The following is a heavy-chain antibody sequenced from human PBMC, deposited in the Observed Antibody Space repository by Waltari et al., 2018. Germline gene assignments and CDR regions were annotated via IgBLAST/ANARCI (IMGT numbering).Heavy chain of an antibody. V-gene: IGHV3-7*01. D-gene: IGHD6-19*01. CDR2: IKQDGSEK. Sequence: EVQLVDSGGGLVQPGGSLRLSCAASGFTFSSHGMSWVRQAPGKGLEWVANIKQDGSEKYYVDSVKGRFTISRDNAKNSLYLQMNSLRAEDTAVYYCARDEGLSWFDPWGQGTLVIVSS. CDR3: ARDEGLSWFDP. J-gene: IGHJ5*02. CDR1: GFTFSSHG.